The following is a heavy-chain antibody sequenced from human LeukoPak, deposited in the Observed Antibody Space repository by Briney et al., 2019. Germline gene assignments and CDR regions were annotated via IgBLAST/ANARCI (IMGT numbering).Heavy chain of an antibody. Sequence: GGSLRLSCEVSGFTVSTTYMSWVRQAPGKGLEWVSVIYSGGSTYYADSVKGRFTISRDNSKNTLYLQMNSLRAEDTAVYYCARDRSGGYSYGLSYYGMDVWGQGTTVTVSS. D-gene: IGHD5-18*01. CDR2: IYSGGST. J-gene: IGHJ6*02. CDR3: ARDRSGGYSYGLSYYGMDV. CDR1: GFTVSTTY. V-gene: IGHV3-66*01.